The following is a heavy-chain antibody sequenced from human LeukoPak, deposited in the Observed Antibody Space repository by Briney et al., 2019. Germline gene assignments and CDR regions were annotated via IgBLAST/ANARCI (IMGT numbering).Heavy chain of an antibody. J-gene: IGHJ6*02. Sequence: SETLSLTCTVSGGSICSYHWRWIRQPPGKGLEWIGYIYYSGSTNYNPSLKSRVTISVDTSKNQFSLKLSSVTAADTAVYYCARALLWFGEYYYGMDVWGQGTTVTVSS. V-gene: IGHV4-59*01. D-gene: IGHD3-10*01. CDR3: ARALLWFGEYYYGMDV. CDR2: IYYSGST. CDR1: GGSICSYH.